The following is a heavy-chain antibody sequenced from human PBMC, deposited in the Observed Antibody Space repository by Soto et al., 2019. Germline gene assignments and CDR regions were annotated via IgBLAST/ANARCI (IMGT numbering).Heavy chain of an antibody. J-gene: IGHJ4*02. CDR1: GFTFSSYG. D-gene: IGHD1-26*01. Sequence: GGSLRLSCAASGFTFSSYGMHWVRQAPGKGLEWVAVISYDGSNKYYADSVKGRFTISRDNSKNTLYLQMNSLRAEDTAVYYCAKEMFEKWELTFDYWGPGTLVTVSS. V-gene: IGHV3-30*18. CDR3: AKEMFEKWELTFDY. CDR2: ISYDGSNK.